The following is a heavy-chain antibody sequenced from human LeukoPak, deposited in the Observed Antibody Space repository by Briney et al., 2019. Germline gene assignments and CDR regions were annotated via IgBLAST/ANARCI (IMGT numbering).Heavy chain of an antibody. CDR2: VGHSGSA. V-gene: IGHV4-34*01. CDR3: VGGGSYYWAPDY. J-gene: IGHJ4*02. D-gene: IGHD3-10*01. CDR1: GGSFSAFF. Sequence: KTSETLSLTCAVSGGSFSAFFWRWIRQPPGKGLEWIGDVGHSGSADYNPSLKSRVTMSIHTPNNQFSLKLTSVSALDTAVYYCVGGGSYYWAPDYWGQGTLVTVSS.